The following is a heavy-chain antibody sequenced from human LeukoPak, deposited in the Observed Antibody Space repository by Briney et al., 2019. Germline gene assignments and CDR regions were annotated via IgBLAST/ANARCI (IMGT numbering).Heavy chain of an antibody. Sequence: PGRSLRLSCAASGFPFDDYAMHWVRQAPGKGLEWVSGISWNSGSIGYADSVKGRFTISRDNAKNSLYLQMNSLRAEDMALYYCAKDMGSSGWYYFDYWGQGTLVTVSS. CDR1: GFPFDDYA. CDR3: AKDMGSSGWYYFDY. D-gene: IGHD6-19*01. V-gene: IGHV3-9*03. J-gene: IGHJ4*02. CDR2: ISWNSGSI.